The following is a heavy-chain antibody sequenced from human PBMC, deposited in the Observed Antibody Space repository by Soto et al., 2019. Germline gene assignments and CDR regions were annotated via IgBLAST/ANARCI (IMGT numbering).Heavy chain of an antibody. CDR3: ARAIGPTLFDY. CDR2: IGTTGDT. CDR1: GFTFSTHW. D-gene: IGHD3-22*01. J-gene: IGHJ4*02. V-gene: IGHV3-13*04. Sequence: GGSLRLSCAASGFTFSTHWMHWVRQGTGKGLEWVSAIGTTGDTYYAGSVKGRFTISRENAKNSLYLQMNSLRAGDTAIYFCARAIGPTLFDYWGQGTLVTVSS.